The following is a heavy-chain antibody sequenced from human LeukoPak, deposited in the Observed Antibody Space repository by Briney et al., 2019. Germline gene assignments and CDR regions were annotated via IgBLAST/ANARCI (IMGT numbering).Heavy chain of an antibody. J-gene: IGHJ3*02. CDR1: GFTFSSYG. Sequence: GGSLRLSCVGSGFTFSSYGMHWVRQAPGKGLEWVAVIWYDGSNKYYADSVKGRFTISRDNSKNTLYLQMNSLRAEDTAVYYCARDAGDYDPRAFDIWGQGTMVTVSS. D-gene: IGHD4-17*01. V-gene: IGHV3-33*08. CDR3: ARDAGDYDPRAFDI. CDR2: IWYDGSNK.